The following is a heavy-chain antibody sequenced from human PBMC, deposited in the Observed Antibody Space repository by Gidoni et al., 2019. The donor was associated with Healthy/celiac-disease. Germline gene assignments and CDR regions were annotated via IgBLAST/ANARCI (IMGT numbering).Heavy chain of an antibody. CDR1: GYTFTSYD. CDR3: ARSSGSFRKETRGLGY. Sequence: QVQLVQSGAEVKKPGASVKVSCKASGYTFTSYDINWVRQATGQGLEWMGWMNPNSGNTGYAQKFQGRVTMTRNTSISTAYMELSSLRSEDTAVYYCARSSGSFRKETRGLGYWGQGTLVTVSS. V-gene: IGHV1-8*01. J-gene: IGHJ4*02. CDR2: MNPNSGNT. D-gene: IGHD1-26*01.